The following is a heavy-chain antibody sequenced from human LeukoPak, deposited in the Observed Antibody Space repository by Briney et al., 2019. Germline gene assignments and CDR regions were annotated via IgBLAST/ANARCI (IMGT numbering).Heavy chain of an antibody. CDR2: IYHSGST. V-gene: IGHV4-30-2*01. Sequence: PSETLSLTCAVSGGSISSGGYSWSWIRQPPGKGLEWIGYIYHSGSTYYNPSLKSRVTISVDRSKNQFSLKLSSVTAADTAVYYCARVWGNCSGGSCHFDYWGQGTLVTVS. D-gene: IGHD2-15*01. CDR3: ARVWGNCSGGSCHFDY. J-gene: IGHJ4*02. CDR1: GGSISSGGYS.